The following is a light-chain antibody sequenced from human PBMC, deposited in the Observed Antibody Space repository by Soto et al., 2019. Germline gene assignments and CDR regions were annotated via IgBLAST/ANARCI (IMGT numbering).Light chain of an antibody. CDR1: QSVSSSY. CDR2: GAS. J-gene: IGKJ1*01. CDR3: QQYGSPTWP. Sequence: EIVLTQSPGTLSLSPGERATLSCRASQSVSSSYLAWYQQKPGQAPRLLIYGASSRATGIPDRFSGSGSGTDFTLTISRLAPEDFAVYYCQQYGSPTWPFGQGTKVDIX. V-gene: IGKV3-20*01.